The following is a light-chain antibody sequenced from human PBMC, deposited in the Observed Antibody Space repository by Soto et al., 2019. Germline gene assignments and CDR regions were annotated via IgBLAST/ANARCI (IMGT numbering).Light chain of an antibody. CDR1: QGISNF. Sequence: DIQMTQSPSSLSASVGDRVTITCRASQGISNFLAWYQHKPGKVPKLLIYAASTLQSGVPSRFSGSESGTDFTLTISSLQPEDVATYYCQKDKSAHSLTFGGGTKEEIK. J-gene: IGKJ4*01. V-gene: IGKV1-27*01. CDR3: QKDKSAHSLT. CDR2: AAS.